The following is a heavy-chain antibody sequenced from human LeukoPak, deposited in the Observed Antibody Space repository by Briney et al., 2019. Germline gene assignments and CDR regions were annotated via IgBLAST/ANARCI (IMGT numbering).Heavy chain of an antibody. CDR3: ARLFGYRDYGSYFDY. CDR1: GYTFTTYW. CDR2: IYPGDSDT. J-gene: IGHJ4*02. V-gene: IGHV5-51*01. Sequence: GESLKISCKGSGYTFTTYWIGWMRQMPGKGLEWMGIIYPGDSDTKYSPSFQGQVTISADKSISTAYLQWSSLKASDTAMYYCARLFGYRDYGSYFDYWGQGTLVTVSS. D-gene: IGHD4-17*01.